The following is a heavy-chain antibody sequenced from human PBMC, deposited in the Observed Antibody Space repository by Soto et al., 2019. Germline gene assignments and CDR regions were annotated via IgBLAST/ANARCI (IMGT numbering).Heavy chain of an antibody. CDR3: ARDRAIRDCSGGSCPQLNWFDP. V-gene: IGHV4-31*03. J-gene: IGHJ5*02. Sequence: QVQLQESGPGLVKPSQTLSLTCTVSGGSISSGGYYWSWIRQHPGKGLEWIGYIHYSGSTYYNPSLKSRVTISVDTSKKRFALKLSSVTAAATAVYYWARDRAIRDCSGGSCPQLNWFDPWGQGTLVTVSS. CDR1: GGSISSGGYY. D-gene: IGHD2-15*01. CDR2: IHYSGST.